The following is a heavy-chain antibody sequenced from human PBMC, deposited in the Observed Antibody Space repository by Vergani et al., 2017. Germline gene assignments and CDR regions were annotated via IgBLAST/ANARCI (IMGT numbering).Heavy chain of an antibody. D-gene: IGHD3-10*01. CDR2: ISSSSSYI. Sequence: EVQLVESGGGLVKPGGSLRLSCAASGFTFSSYSMNWVRQAPGKGLEWVSSISSSSSYIYYADSVKGRFTISRDNAKNSLYLQMNSLRADDTAVYYGARDCLVSPYGSGRGMDVWGQGTTVTVSS. CDR3: ARDCLVSPYGSGRGMDV. CDR1: GFTFSSYS. V-gene: IGHV3-21*01. J-gene: IGHJ6*02.